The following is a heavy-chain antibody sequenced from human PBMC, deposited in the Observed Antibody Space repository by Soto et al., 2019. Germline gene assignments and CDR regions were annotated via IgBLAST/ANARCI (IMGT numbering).Heavy chain of an antibody. CDR3: ARHGSGWYGLSYYYYMDV. D-gene: IGHD6-19*01. V-gene: IGHV4-59*08. CDR2: IYYSGST. Sequence: SETLSLTCTVSGGSISSYYWSWIRQPPGKGLEWIGYIYYSGSTNYNPSLKSRVTISVDTSKNQFSLKLSSVTAADTAVYYCARHGSGWYGLSYYYYMDVWGKGTTVTVSS. CDR1: GGSISSYY. J-gene: IGHJ6*03.